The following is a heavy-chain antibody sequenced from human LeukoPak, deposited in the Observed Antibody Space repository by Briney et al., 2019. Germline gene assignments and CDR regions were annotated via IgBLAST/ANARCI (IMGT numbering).Heavy chain of an antibody. D-gene: IGHD2-15*01. CDR3: ATLVAATSAPEAHYYYMDV. Sequence: KPGGSLRLSCAASGFTFSSYSMNWVRQAPGKGLEWVSSISSSSYIYYADSVKGRFTISRDNAKNSLYLQMNSLRAEDTAVYYCATLVAATSAPEAHYYYMDVWGKGTTVTVSS. CDR2: ISSSSYI. J-gene: IGHJ6*03. CDR1: GFTFSSYS. V-gene: IGHV3-21*01.